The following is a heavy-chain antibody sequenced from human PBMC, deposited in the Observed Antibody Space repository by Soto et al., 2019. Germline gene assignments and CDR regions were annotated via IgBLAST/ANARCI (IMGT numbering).Heavy chain of an antibody. CDR3: AREYYYDSSGYYPY. V-gene: IGHV1-3*01. J-gene: IGHJ4*02. CDR1: GYTFSSYA. CDR2: INAGNGNT. D-gene: IGHD3-22*01. Sequence: ASVKVSCKASGYTFSSYAMHWVRQAPGQRLEWMGWINAGNGNTKYSQKFQGRVTITRDTSASTAYMELSSLRSEDTAVYYCAREYYYDSSGYYPYWGQGAQVTVSS.